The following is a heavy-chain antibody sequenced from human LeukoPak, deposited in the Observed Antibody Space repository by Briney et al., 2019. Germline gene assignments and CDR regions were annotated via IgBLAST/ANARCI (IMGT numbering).Heavy chain of an antibody. CDR3: ARDGSISALDAFDI. D-gene: IGHD1-14*01. J-gene: IGHJ3*02. CDR1: GFPFRSYA. Sequence: PGGSLRLSCVASGFPFRSYAMTWVRQAPGKGLESVSVITDDEDTYYAASVKGGFTISRDNSQNTLYLQMNSLRAEDTAVYYCARDGSISALDAFDIWGQGTMVTVSS. CDR2: ITDDEDT. V-gene: IGHV3-23*01.